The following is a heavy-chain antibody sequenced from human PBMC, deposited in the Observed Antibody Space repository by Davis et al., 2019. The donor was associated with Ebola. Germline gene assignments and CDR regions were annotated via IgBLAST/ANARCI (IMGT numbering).Heavy chain of an antibody. J-gene: IGHJ5*02. Sequence: ASVKVSCKASGYTFTGYYMHWVRQAPGQGLEWMGWINPNSGGTNYAQKFQGRVTMTRDTSISTAYMELSRLRSDDTAVYYCARETAGIMSWFDPWGQGTLVTVSS. V-gene: IGHV1-2*02. CDR2: INPNSGGT. CDR3: ARETAGIMSWFDP. D-gene: IGHD3-16*01. CDR1: GYTFTGYY.